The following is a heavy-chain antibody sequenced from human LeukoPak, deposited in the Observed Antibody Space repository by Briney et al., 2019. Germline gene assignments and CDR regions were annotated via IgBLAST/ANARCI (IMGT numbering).Heavy chain of an antibody. V-gene: IGHV1-2*02. CDR2: INPNSGGT. CDR3: ARDLSDIVVVPEAYMDV. Sequence: GASVKVSCKASGYTFTGYYMHWVRLAPGQGLEWMGWINPNSGGTNYAQKFQGRVTMTRDTSISTAYMELSRLRSDDTAVYYCARDLSDIVVVPEAYMDVWGKGTTVTISS. CDR1: GYTFTGYY. D-gene: IGHD2-2*01. J-gene: IGHJ6*03.